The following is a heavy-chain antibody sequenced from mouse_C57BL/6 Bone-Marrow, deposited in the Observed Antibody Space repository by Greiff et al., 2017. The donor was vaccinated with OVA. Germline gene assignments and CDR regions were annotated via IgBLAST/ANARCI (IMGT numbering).Heavy chain of an antibody. V-gene: IGHV1-18*01. J-gene: IGHJ2*01. Sequence: VQLQQSGPELVKPGASVKIPCKASGYTFTDYNMDWVKQSHGKSLEWIGDINPNNGGTIYNQKFKGKATLTVDKSSSTAYMELRSLTSEDTAVYYCARRDYYYGSSYEYFDYWGQGTTLTVSS. CDR3: ARRDYYYGSSYEYFDY. CDR2: INPNNGGT. D-gene: IGHD1-1*01. CDR1: GYTFTDYN.